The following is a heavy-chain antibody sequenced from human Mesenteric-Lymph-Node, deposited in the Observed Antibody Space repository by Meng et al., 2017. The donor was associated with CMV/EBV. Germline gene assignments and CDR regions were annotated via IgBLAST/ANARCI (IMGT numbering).Heavy chain of an antibody. D-gene: IGHD6-13*01. CDR3: ARIGQLVGWYYFDY. Sequence: SGGSISSSSYYWGWIRQPPGKGLEWIGSIYYSGSTYYNPSLKSRVTISVDTSKNQFSLKLSSVTAADTAVYYCARIGQLVGWYYFDYWGQGTLVTVSS. V-gene: IGHV4-39*01. CDR1: GGSISSSSYY. J-gene: IGHJ4*02. CDR2: IYYSGST.